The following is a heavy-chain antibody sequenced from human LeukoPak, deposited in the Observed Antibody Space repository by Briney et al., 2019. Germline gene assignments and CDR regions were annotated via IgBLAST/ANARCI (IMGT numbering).Heavy chain of an antibody. V-gene: IGHV3-23*01. CDR3: AKAGSGWYAPY. CDR2: IGGSGVTT. J-gene: IGHJ4*02. Sequence: GGSLRLSCAASGFTFDTYAMSWVRQAPGKGLEWVSTIGGSGVTTYYADSVKGRFTISRDSSKNTLYLQMSSLRAEDTAVYYCAKAGSGWYAPYWGQGTLVTVSS. CDR1: GFTFDTYA. D-gene: IGHD6-19*01.